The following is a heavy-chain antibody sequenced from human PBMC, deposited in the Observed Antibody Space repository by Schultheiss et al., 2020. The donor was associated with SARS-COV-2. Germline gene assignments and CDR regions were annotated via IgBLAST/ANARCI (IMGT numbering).Heavy chain of an antibody. V-gene: IGHV3-30*07. CDR2: ISYDGSNK. D-gene: IGHD5-12*01. CDR1: GFTFSSYA. Sequence: GESLKISCAASGFTFSSYAMHWVRQAPGKGLEWVAVISYDGSNKYYADSVKGRFTISRDNAKNSLYLQMNSLRAEDTAVYYCARVLAGGGYEFDYWGQGTLVTVSS. J-gene: IGHJ4*02. CDR3: ARVLAGGGYEFDY.